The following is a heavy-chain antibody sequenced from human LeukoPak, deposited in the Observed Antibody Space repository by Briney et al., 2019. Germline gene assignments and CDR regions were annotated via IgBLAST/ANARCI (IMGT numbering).Heavy chain of an antibody. J-gene: IGHJ5*02. CDR2: INPNSGGT. CDR3: AREIAVAGYPKNWFDP. V-gene: IGHV1-2*02. D-gene: IGHD6-19*01. CDR1: GYTFTGYY. Sequence: GASVKVSCKASGYTFTGYYMHWVRQAPGQGLEWMGWINPNSGGTNYAQKFQGRVTMIRDTSISTAYMELSRLRSDDTAVYYCAREIAVAGYPKNWFDPWGQGTLVTVSS.